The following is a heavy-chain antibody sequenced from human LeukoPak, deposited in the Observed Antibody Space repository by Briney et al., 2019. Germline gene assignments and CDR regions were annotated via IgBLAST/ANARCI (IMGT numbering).Heavy chain of an antibody. V-gene: IGHV3-30*03. CDR1: GLTFSNYG. D-gene: IGHD3-10*01. CDR3: AIWIISSFDY. CDR2: ISYHGSNK. J-gene: IGHJ4*02. Sequence: GGSLRLSCTTSGLTFSNYGMHWVRQAPGKGLEWVALISYHGSNKYYADSVEGRFTISRDNSKNTLYLQMNSLRAEDTAVYYCAIWIISSFDYWGQGTLVTVSS.